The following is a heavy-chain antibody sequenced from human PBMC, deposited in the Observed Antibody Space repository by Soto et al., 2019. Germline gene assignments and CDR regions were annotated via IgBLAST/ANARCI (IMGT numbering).Heavy chain of an antibody. V-gene: IGHV3-33*01. CDR2: IWYDGSNK. Sequence: GGSLRLSCAASGFTFSSDGMHWVRQAPGKGLEWVAVIWYDGSNKYYADSGKGRFTISRDNSKNTLYLQMNSLRAEDTAVYYCARDHGGGVIRGSWFDPWGQGTLVTVSS. J-gene: IGHJ5*02. CDR1: GFTFSSDG. D-gene: IGHD3-16*02. CDR3: ARDHGGGVIRGSWFDP.